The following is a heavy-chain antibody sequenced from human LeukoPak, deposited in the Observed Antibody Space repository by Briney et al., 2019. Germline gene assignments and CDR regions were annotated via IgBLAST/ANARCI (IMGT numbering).Heavy chain of an antibody. J-gene: IGHJ4*02. Sequence: ASVKVSCKASGYAFTGFYMHWVRQAPGQGLEWVGWINPNSGDTNYAQKLQGRVTMTTDTSISTAYMELSGLRPDDTAVYYCARDGGRAVAATEFDYWGQGTLVTVSS. D-gene: IGHD6-19*01. V-gene: IGHV1-2*02. CDR3: ARDGGRAVAATEFDY. CDR1: GYAFTGFY. CDR2: INPNSGDT.